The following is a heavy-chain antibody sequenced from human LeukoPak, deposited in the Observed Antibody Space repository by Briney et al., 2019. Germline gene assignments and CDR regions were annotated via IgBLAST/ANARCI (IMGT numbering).Heavy chain of an antibody. CDR2: IYYSGST. D-gene: IGHD4-17*01. J-gene: IGHJ6*03. CDR1: GGSISSYY. V-gene: IGHV4-59*08. Sequence: PSETLSLTCTVSGGSISSYYWSWIRQPPGKGLEWIGYIYYSGSTNYNPSLKSRVTISVDTSKNQFSLKLSSVTAADTAVYYCARLYPGTTVTTFDYYYMDAWGKGTTVTVSS. CDR3: ARLYPGTTVTTFDYYYMDA.